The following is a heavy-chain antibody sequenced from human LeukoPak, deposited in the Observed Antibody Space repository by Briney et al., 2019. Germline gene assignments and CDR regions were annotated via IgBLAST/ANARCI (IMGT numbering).Heavy chain of an antibody. CDR1: GGSISSYY. V-gene: IGHV4-4*07. D-gene: IGHD3-22*01. Sequence: SETLSLTCTVSGGSISSYYWSWIRQPAGKGLEWIGRIYTSGSTNYNPSLKSRVTMSVDTSKNQFSLKLSSVTAADTAVYCCARWLDSSGYYLFDYWGQGTLVTVSS. J-gene: IGHJ4*02. CDR3: ARWLDSSGYYLFDY. CDR2: IYTSGST.